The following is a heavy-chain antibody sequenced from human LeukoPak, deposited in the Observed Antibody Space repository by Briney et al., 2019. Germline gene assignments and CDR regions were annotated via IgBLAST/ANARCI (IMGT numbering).Heavy chain of an antibody. D-gene: IGHD3-10*01. CDR1: GFTFSNAW. Sequence: GGSLRLSCAASGFTFSNAWMSWVRQAPGKGLEWVGRIKSKTDGGTTDYAAPVKGSFTISRDDSKNTLYLQMNSLKTEDTAVYYCTTGDNLLWFGDYYYGMDVWGQGTTVTVSS. V-gene: IGHV3-15*01. CDR2: IKSKTDGGTT. CDR3: TTGDNLLWFGDYYYGMDV. J-gene: IGHJ6*02.